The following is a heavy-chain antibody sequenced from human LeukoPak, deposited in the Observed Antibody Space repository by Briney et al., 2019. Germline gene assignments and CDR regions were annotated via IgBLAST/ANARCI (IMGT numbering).Heavy chain of an antibody. Sequence: PGGSLRLSCAASGFTFDDFAMHWVRQAPGKGLEWVSLISWEGQTTYYADSVRGRFTISRDNSKNSLYLQMNSLTTDDTAFYYCTRDTDFGSATNYFDHWGRGTLVSVSS. V-gene: IGHV3-43*01. CDR2: ISWEGQTT. CDR3: TRDTDFGSATNYFDH. D-gene: IGHD3-10*01. CDR1: GFTFDDFA. J-gene: IGHJ4*02.